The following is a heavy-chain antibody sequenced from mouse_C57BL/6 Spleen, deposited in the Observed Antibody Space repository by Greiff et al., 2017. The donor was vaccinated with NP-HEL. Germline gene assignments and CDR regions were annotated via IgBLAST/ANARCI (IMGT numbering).Heavy chain of an antibody. CDR1: GFTFSSYT. CDR2: ISGGGGNT. Sequence: EVKVVESGGGLVKPGGSLKLSCAASGFTFSSYTMSWVRQTPEKRLEWVATISGGGGNTYYPDSVKGRFTISRDNAKNTLYLQMSSLRSEDTALYYCARHETTGDPWFAYWGQGTLVTVSA. J-gene: IGHJ3*01. D-gene: IGHD4-1*02. CDR3: ARHETTGDPWFAY. V-gene: IGHV5-9*01.